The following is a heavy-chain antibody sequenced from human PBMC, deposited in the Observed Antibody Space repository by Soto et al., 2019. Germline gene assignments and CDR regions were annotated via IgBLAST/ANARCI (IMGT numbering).Heavy chain of an antibody. J-gene: IGHJ4*02. Sequence: QLQLQESGPGLVKPWETLSLTCTVSGGSISSSSYYWGWIRQPPGKGLEWIVSIYYDGSAYYNPSLKSRVTISVDTSKNQFSLKLTSVTAADTAVYYCARHSGNYYDSNGYSYYWGQGTLVTVSS. CDR3: ARHSGNYYDSNGYSYY. CDR2: IYYDGSA. D-gene: IGHD3-22*01. CDR1: GGSISSSSYY. V-gene: IGHV4-39*01.